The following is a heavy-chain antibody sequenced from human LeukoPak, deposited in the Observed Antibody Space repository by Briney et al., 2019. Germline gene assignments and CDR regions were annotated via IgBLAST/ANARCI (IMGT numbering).Heavy chain of an antibody. V-gene: IGHV4-34*01. CDR3: ARLGRVTIFSRRPNWFDP. CDR1: GGSFSGYY. Sequence: SETLSLACAVYGGSFSGYYWSWIRQPPGKGLEWIGEINHSGSTNYNPSLKSRVTISVDTSKNQFSLKLSSVTAADTAVYYCARLGRVTIFSRRPNWFDPWGQGTLVTVSS. CDR2: INHSGST. D-gene: IGHD3-9*01. J-gene: IGHJ5*02.